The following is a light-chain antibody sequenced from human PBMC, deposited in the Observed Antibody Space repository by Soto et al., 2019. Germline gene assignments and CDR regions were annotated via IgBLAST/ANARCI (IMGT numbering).Light chain of an antibody. CDR2: AAS. Sequence: EIVLTQSPATLSFSPGEGATLSCRASESVSTNLAWYQHKPGQAPRLLIYAASTRATGVPARFSGSGSGTEFTLTISSLQSEDVAAYYCQQYENWPWTFGQGTKVDI. J-gene: IGKJ1*01. V-gene: IGKV3-15*01. CDR3: QQYENWPWT. CDR1: ESVSTN.